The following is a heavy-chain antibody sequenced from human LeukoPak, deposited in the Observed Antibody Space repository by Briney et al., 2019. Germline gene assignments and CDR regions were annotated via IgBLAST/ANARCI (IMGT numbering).Heavy chain of an antibody. V-gene: IGHV1-69*13. CDR3: ARYVVGATTVGAFDI. D-gene: IGHD1-26*01. Sequence: SVKVSCKASGGTFSSYAISWVRQAPGQELEWMGGIIPIFGTANYAQKFQGRVTITADESTSTAYMELSSLRSEDTAVYYCARYVVGATTVGAFDIWGQGTMVTVSS. CDR2: IIPIFGTA. J-gene: IGHJ3*02. CDR1: GGTFSSYA.